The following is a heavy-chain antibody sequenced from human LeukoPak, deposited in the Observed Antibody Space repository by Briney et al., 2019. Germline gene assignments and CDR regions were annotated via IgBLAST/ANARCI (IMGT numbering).Heavy chain of an antibody. CDR1: GYTFTDYF. Sequence: ASVKVSCKTSGYTFTDYFIHWVRQAPGQGLEWMGWINPNSGGTNYAQNFQGRVTMTRDTSISTAYMELSRLRSDDTAVYYCASGIAARPTDYWGQGTLVTVSS. D-gene: IGHD6-6*01. J-gene: IGHJ4*02. V-gene: IGHV1-2*02. CDR2: INPNSGGT. CDR3: ASGIAARPTDY.